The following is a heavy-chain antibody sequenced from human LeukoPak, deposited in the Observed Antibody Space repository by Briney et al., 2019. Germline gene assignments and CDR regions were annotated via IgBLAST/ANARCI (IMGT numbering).Heavy chain of an antibody. CDR1: GGSFSGYY. CDR2: INHSGST. V-gene: IGHV4-34*01. D-gene: IGHD3-16*02. CDR3: ARGRVGDYIWGSYRRPGYFDY. Sequence: PSETLSLTCAVYGGSFSGYYWSWIRQPPGKGLEWIGEINHSGSTNYNPSLKSRVTISVDTSKNQFSLKLSSVTAADTAVYYCARGRVGDYIWGSYRRPGYFDYWGQGTLVTVSS. J-gene: IGHJ4*02.